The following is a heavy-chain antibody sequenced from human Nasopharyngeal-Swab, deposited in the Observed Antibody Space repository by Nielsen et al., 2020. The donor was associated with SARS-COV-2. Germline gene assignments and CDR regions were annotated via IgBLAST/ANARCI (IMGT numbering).Heavy chain of an antibody. V-gene: IGHV3-74*01. J-gene: IGHJ4*02. CDR3: ARREGFCSGGTCYLDY. D-gene: IGHD2-15*01. Sequence: GESLKISCSASGFTFSSYWMHWVRQLPGKGLVWVSRISTDGSGTNYADSVKGRFTVSRDNAKNTLYLQMNSLRAEETAVYYCARREGFCSGGTCYLDYWGQGTLVTVSS. CDR2: ISTDGSGT. CDR1: GFTFSSYW.